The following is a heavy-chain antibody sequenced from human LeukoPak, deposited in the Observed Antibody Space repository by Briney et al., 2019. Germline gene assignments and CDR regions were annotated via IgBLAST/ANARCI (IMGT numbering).Heavy chain of an antibody. CDR2: ISAYNGNT. Sequence: ASVKVSCKASGYTFTSYGISWVRQAPGQGLEWMGWISAYNGNTNYAQKSQGRVTMTTDTATSTAYMELRSLRSDDAAVYYCARDKRRSWQQPSTAFDIWGQGTMVTVSS. CDR3: ARDKRRSWQQPSTAFDI. V-gene: IGHV1-18*01. J-gene: IGHJ3*02. CDR1: GYTFTSYG. D-gene: IGHD6-13*01.